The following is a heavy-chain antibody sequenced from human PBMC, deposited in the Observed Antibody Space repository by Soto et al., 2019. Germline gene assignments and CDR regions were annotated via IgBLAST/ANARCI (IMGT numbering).Heavy chain of an antibody. CDR2: IYYSGST. CDR3: AGRVVPAALMYFDY. J-gene: IGHJ4*02. CDR1: GDSISSSSYY. Sequence: QLQLQESGPGLVKPSETLSLTCTVSGDSISSSSYYWGWIRQPPGKGLEWIGSIYYSGSTNYNPSLKSRVTISADTSKNQFSLKLSSVTAADTAVYYCAGRVVPAALMYFDYWGQGTLVTVSS. D-gene: IGHD2-2*01. V-gene: IGHV4-39*01.